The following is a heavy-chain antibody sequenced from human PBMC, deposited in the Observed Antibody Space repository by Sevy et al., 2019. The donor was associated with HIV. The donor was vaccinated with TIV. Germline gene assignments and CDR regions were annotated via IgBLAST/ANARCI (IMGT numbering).Heavy chain of an antibody. CDR3: RTTVTTKERHYYYYYGMDV. CDR1: GFTFSNAW. V-gene: IGHV3-15*01. D-gene: IGHD4-17*01. CDR2: IKSNTDGGTT. Sequence: GGYLRLSCAASGFTFSNAWMSWVRQAPGKGLEWVGRIKSNTDGGTTDYAAPVKGRFTISRDDSKNTLYLQMNSLKTEDTAAYDCRTTVTTKERHYYYYYGMDVWGQGTLVTVSS. J-gene: IGHJ6*02.